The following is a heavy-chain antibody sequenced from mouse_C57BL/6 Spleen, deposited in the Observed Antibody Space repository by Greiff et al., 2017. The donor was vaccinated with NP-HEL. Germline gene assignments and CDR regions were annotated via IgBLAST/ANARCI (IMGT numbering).Heavy chain of an antibody. J-gene: IGHJ3*01. CDR1: GFTFTDYY. CDR3: ARWDYDYDGAY. Sequence: DVKLVESGGGLVQPGGSLSLSCAASGFTFTDYYMSWVRQPPGKALEWLGFIRNKANGYTTEYSASVKGRFTISRDNSQSTLYLQMNALRAEDSATYYCARWDYDYDGAYWGQGTLVTVSA. D-gene: IGHD2-4*01. CDR2: IRNKANGYTT. V-gene: IGHV7-3*01.